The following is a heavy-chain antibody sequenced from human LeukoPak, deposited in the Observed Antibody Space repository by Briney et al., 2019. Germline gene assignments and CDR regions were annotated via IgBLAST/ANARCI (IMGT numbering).Heavy chain of an antibody. J-gene: IGHJ4*02. Sequence: ASVKVSCKASGYTFTSYYMHWVRQAPGQGLEWMGIINPSGGSTSYAQKFQGRVTMTRDMSTSTVYMELSRLRSDDTAVYYCARVPPTALYNDWGQGTLVTVSS. CDR2: INPSGGST. CDR1: GYTFTSYY. D-gene: IGHD1-1*01. V-gene: IGHV1-46*01. CDR3: ARVPPTALYND.